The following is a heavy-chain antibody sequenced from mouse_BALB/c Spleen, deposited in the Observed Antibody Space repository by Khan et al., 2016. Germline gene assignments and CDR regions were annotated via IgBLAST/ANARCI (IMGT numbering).Heavy chain of an antibody. V-gene: IGHV2-9*02. D-gene: IGHD3-3*01. J-gene: IGHJ2*01. Sequence: QVQLKESGPGLVAPSQNLSITCTVYGYSLTRYGVHWVRQPPGKGLEWLGLIWAGGSTNYNWALMSRLSISIDNSKSLVFLIMNSLRTDDTALYYCARSKYLARYWGQGTTLTVSS. CDR1: GYSLTRYG. CDR2: IWAGGST. CDR3: ARSKYLARY.